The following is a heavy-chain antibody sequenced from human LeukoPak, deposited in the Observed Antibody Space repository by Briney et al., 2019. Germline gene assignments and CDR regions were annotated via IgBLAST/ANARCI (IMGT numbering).Heavy chain of an antibody. CDR2: IKQDGSEK. Sequence: PGGSLRLSCAASGFTFSSYWMSWVRQAPGKGLEWVANIKQDGSEKYYVDSVKGRFTISRDNAKNSLYLQMNSLRAEDTAVYYCARGGYYDSSGPPGLYYFDYWGQGTLVTVSS. CDR3: ARGGYYDSSGPPGLYYFDY. V-gene: IGHV3-7*04. CDR1: GFTFSSYW. J-gene: IGHJ4*02. D-gene: IGHD3-22*01.